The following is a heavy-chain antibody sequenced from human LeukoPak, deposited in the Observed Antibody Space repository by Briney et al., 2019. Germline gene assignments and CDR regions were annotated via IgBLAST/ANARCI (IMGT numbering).Heavy chain of an antibody. D-gene: IGHD4-17*01. CDR2: IYYRGST. J-gene: IGHJ3*02. V-gene: IGHV4-39*01. CDR1: GGSISSNRKY. CDR3: ARLFGDYETPAFDI. Sequence: SETLSLTCTVSGGSISSNRKYWGWIRQPPGKGLEWIGSIYYRGSTYYNPSLKSRVTISVDTSKNQFSLKLSSVTAADTAVYYCARLFGDYETPAFDIWGQGTMVTVSS.